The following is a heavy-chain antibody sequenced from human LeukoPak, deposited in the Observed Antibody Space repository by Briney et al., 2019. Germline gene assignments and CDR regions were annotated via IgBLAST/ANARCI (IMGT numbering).Heavy chain of an antibody. CDR2: IYYNGRT. D-gene: IGHD1-26*01. CDR1: GGSISTNY. Sequence: SETLSLTCTVSGGSISTNYWSWIRQPPGKGLEWVGYIYYNGRTNTNPSLKSRATISVDTSKNQFSLKLSSVTAADTADYYCATDREGVNWFDPWGQGTLVTVSS. CDR3: ATDREGVNWFDP. J-gene: IGHJ5*02. V-gene: IGHV4-59*01.